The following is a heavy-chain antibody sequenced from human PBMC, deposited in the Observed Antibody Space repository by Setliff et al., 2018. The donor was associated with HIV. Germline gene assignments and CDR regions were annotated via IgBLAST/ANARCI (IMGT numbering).Heavy chain of an antibody. V-gene: IGHV4-59*11. CDR2: LYHRGSA. CDR3: ARGTLHYDFWSGSLDYHYMDV. J-gene: IGHJ6*03. CDR1: GGSISSHY. Sequence: SETLSLTCAVSGGSISSHYRSWIRQPPGKGLEWIGYLYHRGSANYNPSLKSRVTISGDTSKNQVSLNLNSVTAADTAVYYCARGTLHYDFWSGSLDYHYMDVWGKGTTVTAP. D-gene: IGHD3-3*01.